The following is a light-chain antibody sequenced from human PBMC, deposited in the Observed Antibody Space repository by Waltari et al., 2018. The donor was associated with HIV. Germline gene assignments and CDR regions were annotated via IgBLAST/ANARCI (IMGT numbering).Light chain of an antibody. CDR3: QTWGAGIQV. Sequence: QLALTQSPSASASLGASVKLTCSLSSWHSTYAIAWHQQQPAKGPRFLMKVNSDGSHNKRDEIPDRFSGSSSGAERYLTISSLQYEDEADYYCQTWGAGIQVFGGGTKLTVL. J-gene: IGLJ2*01. V-gene: IGLV4-69*01. CDR1: SWHSTYA. CDR2: VNSDGSH.